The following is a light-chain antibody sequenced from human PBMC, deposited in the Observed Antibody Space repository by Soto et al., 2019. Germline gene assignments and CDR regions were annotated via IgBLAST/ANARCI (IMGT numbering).Light chain of an antibody. CDR3: QQSSHSPLI. CDR2: EIS. CDR1: QNVDNNY. J-gene: IGKJ4*01. V-gene: IGKV3-20*01. Sequence: EIVLTQSPGTLSLSPGERATLSCRASQNVDNNYLAWFQQKPGQAPRLLIYEISRRATGVPDRFGGTGSGTDFTLTISRLEPEDFAVYYCQQSSHSPLIFGGGTRVEIK.